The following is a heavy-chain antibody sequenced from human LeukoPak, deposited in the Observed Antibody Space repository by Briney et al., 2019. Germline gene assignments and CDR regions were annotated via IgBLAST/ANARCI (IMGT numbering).Heavy chain of an antibody. CDR3: ARAPGRITIFGVVNPGAFGGVIVPDY. V-gene: IGHV1-2*02. CDR1: GYTFTGYY. Sequence: ASVKVSCKASGYTFTGYYMHWVRQAPGQGLEWMGWINPNSGGTNYAQKFQGRVTMTRDTSISTAYMELSRLRSDDTAVYYCARAPGRITIFGVVNPGAFGGVIVPDYWGQGTLVTVSS. J-gene: IGHJ4*02. CDR2: INPNSGGT. D-gene: IGHD3-3*01.